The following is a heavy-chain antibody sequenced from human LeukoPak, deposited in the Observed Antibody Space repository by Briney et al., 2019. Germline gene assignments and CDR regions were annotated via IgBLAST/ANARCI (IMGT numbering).Heavy chain of an antibody. Sequence: GGSLRLSCAASGFIFSKYAMQWVRQAPGMGLEWVAFIRYDGGNTYYADSVKGRFTISRDNSKNTLYLQVNSLNAEDTAVYYCAKDEVVPGYYYTDVWGRGTTVTISS. V-gene: IGHV3-30*02. CDR1: GFIFSKYA. CDR2: IRYDGGNT. D-gene: IGHD2-2*01. J-gene: IGHJ6*03. CDR3: AKDEVVPGYYYTDV.